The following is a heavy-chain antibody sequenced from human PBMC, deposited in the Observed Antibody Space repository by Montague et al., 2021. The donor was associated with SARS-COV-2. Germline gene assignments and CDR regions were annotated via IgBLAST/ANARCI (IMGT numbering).Heavy chain of an antibody. V-gene: IGHV4-39*01. Sequence: SETLSLTCTVSGGSISSSSYYWGWIRQPPGKGLEWIGSIYYSGSTYYNPSLKSRVTISVDTSKNQFSLKLSSVTAADTAVYYCARLYDSSSYYYGMDVWGQGITVTVSS. CDR1: GGSISSSSYY. J-gene: IGHJ6*02. CDR3: ARLYDSSSYYYGMDV. CDR2: IYYSGST. D-gene: IGHD5/OR15-5a*01.